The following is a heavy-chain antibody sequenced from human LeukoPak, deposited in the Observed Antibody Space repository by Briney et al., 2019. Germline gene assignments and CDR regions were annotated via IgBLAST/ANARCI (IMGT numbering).Heavy chain of an antibody. CDR2: IYSGGGT. Sequence: PGGSLRLSCAASGFTVSSNYMSWVRKAPGKGLEWVSFIYSGGGTYYADSVKGRFTISRDNSKNTLYLQMNSLRAEDTAVYYCASKYCSGGICYSGLGYWGQGTLVTVSS. CDR1: GFTVSSNY. V-gene: IGHV3-66*01. D-gene: IGHD2-15*01. CDR3: ASKYCSGGICYSGLGY. J-gene: IGHJ4*02.